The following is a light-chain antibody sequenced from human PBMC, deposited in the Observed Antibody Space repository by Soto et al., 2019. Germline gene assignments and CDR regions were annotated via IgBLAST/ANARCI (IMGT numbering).Light chain of an antibody. Sequence: QSVLTQPPSVSGAPGQRVTISCTGSSSNIGAGYDVHWYQQLPGTAPKLLIYGNSNRPSEVPDRFSGSKSGTSASLAITGLQAEDEADYYCQSYDSSLSGSLFGGGTKLTVL. CDR1: SSNIGAGYD. CDR2: GNS. CDR3: QSYDSSLSGSL. V-gene: IGLV1-40*01. J-gene: IGLJ3*02.